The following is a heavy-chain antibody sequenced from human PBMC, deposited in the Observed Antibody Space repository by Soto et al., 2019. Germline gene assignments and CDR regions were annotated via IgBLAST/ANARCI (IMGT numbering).Heavy chain of an antibody. J-gene: IGHJ4*02. CDR1: GFTFSSYW. CDR2: IKIDGSIT. Sequence: EVQLVESGGGLVQPGGSLRLSCAASGFTFSSYWMHWVRQVPGKGLVWVSRIKIDGSITSYADSVRGRFTISRDNAKNTLYLQMNSLRAEDTAVYYCPRVRNGDWYFDYWGQGTLVTVSS. CDR3: PRVRNGDWYFDY. D-gene: IGHD2-21*02. V-gene: IGHV3-74*01.